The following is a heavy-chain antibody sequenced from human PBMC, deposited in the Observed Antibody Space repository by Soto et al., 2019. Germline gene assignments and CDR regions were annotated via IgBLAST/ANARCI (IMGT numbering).Heavy chain of an antibody. Sequence: GGSLRLSCAASGFTFSSYAMSWVRQAPGKGLERVSAISGSGGSTYYADSVKGRFTISRDNSKNTLYLQMNSLRAEDTAVYYCAKGFVLRFLEWPSPPAAGTLVYWGQGTLVTVSS. CDR2: ISGSGGST. V-gene: IGHV3-23*01. J-gene: IGHJ4*02. CDR3: AKGFVLRFLEWPSPPAAGTLVY. CDR1: GFTFSSYA. D-gene: IGHD3-3*01.